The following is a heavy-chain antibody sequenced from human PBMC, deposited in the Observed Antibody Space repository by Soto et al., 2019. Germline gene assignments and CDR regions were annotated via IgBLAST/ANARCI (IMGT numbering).Heavy chain of an antibody. CDR2: ISYDGSNK. V-gene: IGHV3-30*18. J-gene: IGHJ3*02. CDR1: GFTFSSYG. D-gene: IGHD3-22*01. CDR3: AKDTSGYVEENAFDI. Sequence: GGSLRLSCAASGFTFSSYGMHWVRQAPGKGLEWVAVISYDGSNKYYADSVKGRFTISRDNSKNTLYLQMNSLRAEDTAVYYCAKDTSGYVEENAFDIWGQGTMVTVSS.